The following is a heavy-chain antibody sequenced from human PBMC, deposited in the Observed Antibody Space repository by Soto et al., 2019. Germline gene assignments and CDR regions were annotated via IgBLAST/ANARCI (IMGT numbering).Heavy chain of an antibody. CDR3: ANSRGGTFLGYHGMDI. CDR2: IIPVFGRV. D-gene: IGHD3-16*01. Sequence: QVQLVQSGPEVKKTGTSVKVSCKASGGTFSSRAISWVRQAPGQGLEWMGGIIPVFGRVNYAEKFQDRVTITADESTGTVYMELSSLRSEDTALYYCANSRGGTFLGYHGMDIWGQGTTVSVPS. CDR1: GGTFSSRA. J-gene: IGHJ6*02. V-gene: IGHV1-69*01.